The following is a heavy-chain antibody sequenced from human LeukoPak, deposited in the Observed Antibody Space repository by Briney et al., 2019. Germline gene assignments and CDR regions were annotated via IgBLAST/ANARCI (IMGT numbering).Heavy chain of an antibody. D-gene: IGHD3-10*01. CDR3: AKRGVVIRGILVIGYHQEAYHYDF. CDR1: GISLSNYA. J-gene: IGHJ4*02. V-gene: IGHV3-23*01. Sequence: GGSLRLSCVVSGISLSNYAMTWVRQAPGKGLEWVSYISEGGGSTTYADSVKGRFTISRDTSLNTLYLQMNNLRAEDTAVYFCAKRGVVIRGILVIGYHQEAYHYDFWGQGVLVTVSS. CDR2: ISEGGGST.